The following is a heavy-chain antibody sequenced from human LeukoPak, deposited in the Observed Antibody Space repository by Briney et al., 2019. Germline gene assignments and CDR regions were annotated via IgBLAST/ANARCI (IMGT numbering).Heavy chain of an antibody. Sequence: GASVKVSWKASGYTFSSNGISWVRQAPGQGLEWMGWISAYNGNTNYAQKLQGRVTMTTDTSTSTAYMELRSLRSDDTAVYYCARDRSAVAGTSLDYWGQGTLVTVSS. V-gene: IGHV1-18*01. CDR2: ISAYNGNT. CDR1: GYTFSSNG. CDR3: ARDRSAVAGTSLDY. J-gene: IGHJ4*02. D-gene: IGHD6-19*01.